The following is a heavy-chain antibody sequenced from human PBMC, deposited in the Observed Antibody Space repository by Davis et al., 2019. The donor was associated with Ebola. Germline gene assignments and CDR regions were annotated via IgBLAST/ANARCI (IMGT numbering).Heavy chain of an antibody. CDR1: GGSISSSNW. V-gene: IGHV4-4*02. D-gene: IGHD3-3*01. CDR2: IYHSGST. J-gene: IGHJ3*02. CDR3: ARLRITIFGVVFLPDAFDI. Sequence: SETLSLTCAVSGGSISSSNWWSWVRQPPGKGLEWIGEIYHSGSTNYNPSLKSRVTISVDKSKNQFSLKLSSVTAADTAVYYCARLRITIFGVVFLPDAFDIWGQGTMVTVSS.